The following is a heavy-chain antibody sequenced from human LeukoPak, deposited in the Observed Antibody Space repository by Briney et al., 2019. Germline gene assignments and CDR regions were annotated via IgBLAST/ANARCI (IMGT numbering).Heavy chain of an antibody. J-gene: IGHJ3*02. V-gene: IGHV4-39*01. D-gene: IGHD2-15*01. CDR3: ARQPLYCSGGSCTYAFDI. CDR2: IYYSGST. CDR1: GGSISSSSYY. Sequence: PSETLSLTCTVSGGSISSSSYYWGWIRQPPGKGLEWIGSIYYSGSTYYNPSLKSRVTISVDTSKNQFSLKLSSVTAADTAVYYCARQPLYCSGGSCTYAFDIWGQGTMVTVSS.